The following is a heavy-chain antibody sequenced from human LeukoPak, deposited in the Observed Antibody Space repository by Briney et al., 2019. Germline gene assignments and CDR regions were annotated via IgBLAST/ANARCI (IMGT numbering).Heavy chain of an antibody. J-gene: IGHJ4*02. CDR3: TRPGRYDSSKHFCY. Sequence: PGGSLRLSCAASGFTFSGSAMHWVRQASGKGLEWVGRIRSKANSYATAYAASVKGRFTISRDDSKNTAYLQMNSLKTEDTAVYYCTRPGRYDSSKHFCYWGQGTLVTVSS. CDR2: IRSKANSYAT. CDR1: GFTFSGSA. V-gene: IGHV3-73*01. D-gene: IGHD3-22*01.